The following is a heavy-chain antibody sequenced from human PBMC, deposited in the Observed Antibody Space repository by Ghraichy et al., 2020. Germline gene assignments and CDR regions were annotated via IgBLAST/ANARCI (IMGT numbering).Heavy chain of an antibody. CDR1: GFTLSSYS. J-gene: IGHJ6*02. Sequence: GALRLSCVGSGFTLSSYSMNWVRQAPGKGLEWVSYITSSSRFISYADSVKGRFTVSRDNAQNSVYLQLKSLRDEDTAVYYCARGSTVVRFYYYDGMDVWSQGTTVTVSS. CDR3: ARGSTVVRFYYYDGMDV. D-gene: IGHD4-23*01. CDR2: ITSSSRFI. V-gene: IGHV3-48*02.